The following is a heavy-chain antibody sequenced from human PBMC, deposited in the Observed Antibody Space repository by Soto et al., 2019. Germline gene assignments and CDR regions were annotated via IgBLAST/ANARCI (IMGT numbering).Heavy chain of an antibody. CDR3: ARDGRQFVTNSHNFDI. J-gene: IGHJ3*02. V-gene: IGHV1-18*04. D-gene: IGHD6-6*01. Sequence: SSVKVSCKAFGYTFTTYGINWVRQAPGQGLEWMGWISAYNGDTKFAQKFQDRVTMDTDTPTSTAYMELRSLKSDDTAGDFCARDGRQFVTNSHNFDICGQGTTVTVS. CDR1: GYTFTTYG. CDR2: ISAYNGDT.